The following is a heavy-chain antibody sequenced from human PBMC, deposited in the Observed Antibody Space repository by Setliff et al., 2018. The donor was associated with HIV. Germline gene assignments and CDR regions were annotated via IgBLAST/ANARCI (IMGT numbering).Heavy chain of an antibody. D-gene: IGHD1-26*01. CDR2: IYISGST. CDR3: ARRSIVGSTRGYYYYALDV. Sequence: LETLSLTCTVSGDSINKYYWSWIRQPPGKGLEWIGFIYISGSTMYNPSLKSRVTMSLDTSKNQVSLKLTSVTAADTAVYYCARRSIVGSTRGYYYYALDVWGQGTTVTVSS. CDR1: GDSINKYY. V-gene: IGHV4-4*09. J-gene: IGHJ6*02.